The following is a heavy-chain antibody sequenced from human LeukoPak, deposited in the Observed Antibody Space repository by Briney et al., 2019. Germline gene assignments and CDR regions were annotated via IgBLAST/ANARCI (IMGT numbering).Heavy chain of an antibody. Sequence: GGSLRLSCAASGFTFSSYGMHWVRQAPGKGLEWVAVISYDGSYKYYADSVKGRFTISRDNSKNTLYLQMNSLRAEDTAVYYCAKTSSDLWFGELLRGAFDYWGQGTLVTVSS. D-gene: IGHD3-10*01. CDR2: ISYDGSYK. V-gene: IGHV3-30*18. CDR3: AKTSSDLWFGELLRGAFDY. CDR1: GFTFSSYG. J-gene: IGHJ4*02.